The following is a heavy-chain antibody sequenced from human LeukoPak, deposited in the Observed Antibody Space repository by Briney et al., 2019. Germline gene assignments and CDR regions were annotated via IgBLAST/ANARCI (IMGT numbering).Heavy chain of an antibody. CDR3: ARELPDPTYYYGSGSSLRYYYYYMDV. D-gene: IGHD3-10*01. CDR2: IYTSGST. J-gene: IGHJ6*03. V-gene: IGHV4-4*07. Sequence: SETLSLTCTVSGGSLSSYYWSWIRQPAGKGLEWIGRIYTSGSTNYNPSLKSRVTMSVDTSKNQFSLKLSSVTAADTAVYYCARELPDPTYYYGSGSSLRYYYYYMDVWGKGTTVTVSS. CDR1: GGSLSSYY.